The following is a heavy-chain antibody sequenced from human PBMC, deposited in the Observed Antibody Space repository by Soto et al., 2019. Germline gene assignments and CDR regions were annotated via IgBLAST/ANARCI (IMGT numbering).Heavy chain of an antibody. D-gene: IGHD3-10*01. J-gene: IGHJ6*02. V-gene: IGHV3-15*01. CDR1: GFTFSNAW. CDR3: TTDPYYGSGSYYNPYYYYGMDV. Sequence: GGSLRLSCAASGFTFSNAWMSWVRQAPGKGLEWVGRIKSKTDGGTTDYAAPVKGRFTISRDDSKNTLYLQMNSLKTEDTAVYYCTTDPYYGSGSYYNPYYYYGMDVWGQGTTVTVSS. CDR2: IKSKTDGGTT.